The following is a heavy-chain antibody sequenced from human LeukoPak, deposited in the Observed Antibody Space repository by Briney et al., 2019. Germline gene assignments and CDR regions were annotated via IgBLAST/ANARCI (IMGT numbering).Heavy chain of an antibody. CDR3: AGDKTTGGWYEFDY. Sequence: GGSPRLSCAASGFTVSSNYKSWGRQGPGKGLGCVSVISNDGDTYYADSVKGRFTISRDTSKNTVSLQMNSLRAEDTAVYYCAGDKTTGGWYEFDYWGQGTLVTVSS. D-gene: IGHD6-19*01. J-gene: IGHJ4*02. CDR2: ISNDGDT. CDR1: GFTVSSNY. V-gene: IGHV3-53*01.